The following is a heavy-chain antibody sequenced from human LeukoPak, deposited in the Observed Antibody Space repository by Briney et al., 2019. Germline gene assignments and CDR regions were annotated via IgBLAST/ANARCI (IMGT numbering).Heavy chain of an antibody. J-gene: IGHJ4*02. V-gene: IGHV1-46*01. CDR3: ASGGHIRVYDSNPYYGHY. D-gene: IGHD3-22*01. CDR2: INPSRGST. CDR1: GYTFSSYY. Sequence: ASVKVSCKASGYTFSSYYMFWVRQAPGQGLEWMGIINPSRGSTSYAQRFQGRVTMTRDMSTSTVYMELSSLRFEDTAFYYCASGGHIRVYDSNPYYGHYWGQGTLATVSS.